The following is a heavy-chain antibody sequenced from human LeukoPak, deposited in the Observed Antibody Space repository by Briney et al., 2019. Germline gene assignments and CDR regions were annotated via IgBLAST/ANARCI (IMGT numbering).Heavy chain of an antibody. Sequence: GGSLRLSCAASGFTFSNFAMSWVRQAPGKELEWVSVISASGNDIYYAGSVKGRFTISRDNSGNTLYLQMNSLRAEDTAVYYCAKRGYYYDSGGYYYFDYWGQGTLVTVSS. CDR3: AKRGYYYDSGGYYYFDY. J-gene: IGHJ4*02. D-gene: IGHD3-22*01. CDR2: ISASGNDI. V-gene: IGHV3-23*01. CDR1: GFTFSNFA.